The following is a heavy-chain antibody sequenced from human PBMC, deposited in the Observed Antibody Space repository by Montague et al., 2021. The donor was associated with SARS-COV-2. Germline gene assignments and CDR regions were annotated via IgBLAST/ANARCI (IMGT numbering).Heavy chain of an antibody. D-gene: IGHD4-17*01. CDR2: VYYSGYT. V-gene: IGHV4-39*01. Sequence: SETLSLTCTVSGDSVSSSDHYWGWIRQPPGKGLEWLGIVYYSGYTYYNPSVKGRVTISIDASKNQFSLKLNSLTATDTDIYHCARRRLREDYFDFWGQGTLVTVSS. CDR1: GDSVSSSDHY. CDR3: ARRRLREDYFDF. J-gene: IGHJ4*02.